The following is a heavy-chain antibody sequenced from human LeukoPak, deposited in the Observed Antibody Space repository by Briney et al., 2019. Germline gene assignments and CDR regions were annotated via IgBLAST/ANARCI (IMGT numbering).Heavy chain of an antibody. V-gene: IGHV3-53*01. CDR1: GLIVSSNY. Sequence: PGGSLRLSCAASGLIVSSNYMSWVRQAPGKGLEWVSVIYSGGSMYYADSVKGRFTISRDNSKNTLYLQMNSQRAEDTAVYYCARDPSRGLYYFDHWGQGTLVTVSS. J-gene: IGHJ4*02. D-gene: IGHD3/OR15-3a*01. CDR3: ARDPSRGLYYFDH. CDR2: IYSGGSM.